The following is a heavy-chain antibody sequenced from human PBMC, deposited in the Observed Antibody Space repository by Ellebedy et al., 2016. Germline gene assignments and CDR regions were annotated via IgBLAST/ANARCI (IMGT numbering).Heavy chain of an antibody. CDR1: GFTFSSYA. V-gene: IGHV3-23*01. J-gene: IGHJ4*02. CDR2: ISGSGGST. CDR3: AKMRTMVRGVIGAWGYFDY. D-gene: IGHD3-10*01. Sequence: GESLKISXAASGFTFSSYAMSWVRQAPGKGLEWVSAISGSGGSTYYADSVKGRFTISRDNSKNTLYLQMNSLRAEDTAVYYCAKMRTMVRGVIGAWGYFDYWGQGTLVTVSS.